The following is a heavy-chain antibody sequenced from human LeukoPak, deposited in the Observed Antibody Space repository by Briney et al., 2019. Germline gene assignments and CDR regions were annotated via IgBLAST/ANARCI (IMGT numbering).Heavy chain of an antibody. CDR3: ARVERGSDY. CDR2: ISHSGIT. CDR1: GYSITSGYY. Sequence: SETLSLTCSVSGYSITSGYYWGWFRQPPGKGLEWIASISHSGITYYKPSLKSRLTISVDPSNNHFSLKVTSVTAADTAVYYCARVERGSDYWGQGTLITVSS. J-gene: IGHJ4*02. D-gene: IGHD5-24*01. V-gene: IGHV4-38-2*02.